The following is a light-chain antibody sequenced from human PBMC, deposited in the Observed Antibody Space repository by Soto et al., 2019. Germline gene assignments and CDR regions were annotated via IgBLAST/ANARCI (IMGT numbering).Light chain of an antibody. Sequence: QSALTQPASVSGSPGQSITISCTGTSSDVGAFNYVSWYLQYPGKAPKLMIYEVANRPSEVSNRFSGSKSDNTASLTISRLQGEDEADYYCCSYASGSIYVFGTGTKLTVL. V-gene: IGLV2-14*01. CDR1: SSDVGAFNY. CDR2: EVA. J-gene: IGLJ1*01. CDR3: CSYASGSIYV.